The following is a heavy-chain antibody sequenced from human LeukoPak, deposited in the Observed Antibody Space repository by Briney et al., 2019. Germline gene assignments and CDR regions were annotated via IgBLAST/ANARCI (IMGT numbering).Heavy chain of an antibody. Sequence: GGSLRLSCAASGFTFNDYAMYWVRQTPGKGLEWVTLISYDGYDKSYADSVRGRFTISRDNSKNTLYLQMDSLRSEDTAVYYCAKDLNNWNVLDYWGQGTLVTVSS. D-gene: IGHD1-1*01. CDR3: AKDLNNWNVLDY. CDR2: ISYDGYDK. CDR1: GFTFNDYA. J-gene: IGHJ4*02. V-gene: IGHV3-30-3*01.